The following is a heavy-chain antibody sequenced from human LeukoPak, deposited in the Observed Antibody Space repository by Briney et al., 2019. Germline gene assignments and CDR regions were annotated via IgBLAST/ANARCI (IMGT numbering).Heavy chain of an antibody. CDR1: GGSISIHY. CDR3: ARDRELGS. J-gene: IGHJ5*02. Sequence: TTSETLSLTCIVSGGSISIHYWNWIRQPPGKGLEWIGYIYNSGSTDYNPSLKRRVTISADTSKNQFSLKLTSVTAADTAVYYCARDRELGSWGQGILVTVSS. V-gene: IGHV4-59*11. D-gene: IGHD3-16*01. CDR2: IYNSGST.